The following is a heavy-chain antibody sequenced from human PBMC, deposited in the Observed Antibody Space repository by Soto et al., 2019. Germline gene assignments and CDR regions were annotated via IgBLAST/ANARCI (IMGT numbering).Heavy chain of an antibody. J-gene: IGHJ4*02. CDR1: GGTFSSYA. CDR3: ARESYYDSSGYYYYFDY. D-gene: IGHD3-22*01. V-gene: IGHV1-69*06. CDR2: IIPIFGTA. Sequence: SVKVSCKASGGTFSSYAISWVRQAPGQGLEWMGGIIPIFGTANYAQKFQGRVTITADKSTSTAYMELSSLRSEDTAVYYCARESYYDSSGYYYYFDYWGQGILVTVSS.